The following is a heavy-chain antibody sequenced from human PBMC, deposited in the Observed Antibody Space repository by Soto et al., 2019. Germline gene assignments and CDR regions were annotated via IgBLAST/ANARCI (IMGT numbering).Heavy chain of an antibody. J-gene: IGHJ4*02. CDR2: ISYDGSNK. D-gene: IGHD3-22*01. CDR1: GFTFNSFA. V-gene: IGHV3-30-3*01. Sequence: GGSLRLSCGASGFTFNSFAMHWVRQGPGKGLEWVAIISYDGSNKFYADSVKGRFTISRDNSKNTLSLQMNSLITEDTAVYYCARGSDSSGYFFDFWGQGTLVTV. CDR3: ARGSDSSGYFFDF.